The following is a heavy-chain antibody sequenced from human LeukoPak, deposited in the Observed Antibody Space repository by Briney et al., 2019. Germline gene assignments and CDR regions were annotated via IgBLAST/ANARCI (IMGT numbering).Heavy chain of an antibody. CDR2: IYPGDSDT. J-gene: IGHJ6*02. CDR3: ARQSISSTQLYYYYGMDV. Sequence: GGSLQISCKGSGYSFTSYWIGWGRQMPGKGLEWMGIIYPGDSDTRYSTSFQGQVTISPDKSISTAYLQWSSLKASDTAMYYCARQSISSTQLYYYYGMDVWGQGTTVTVSS. V-gene: IGHV5-51*01. CDR1: GYSFTSYW. D-gene: IGHD6-6*01.